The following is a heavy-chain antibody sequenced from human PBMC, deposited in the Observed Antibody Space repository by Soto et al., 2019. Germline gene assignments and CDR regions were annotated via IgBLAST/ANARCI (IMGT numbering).Heavy chain of an antibody. CDR3: ARVGCSSTSGYGTYYYYYYYMDV. CDR2: IKQDGSEK. CDR1: GFTFSSYW. D-gene: IGHD2-2*01. V-gene: IGHV3-7*01. Sequence: EVQLVESGGGLVQPGGSLRLSCAASGFTFSSYWMSWVRQAPGKGLEWVANIKQDGSEKYYVDSVKGRFTISRDNAKNSLYLQMNSLRAEDTAVYYCARVGCSSTSGYGTYYYYYYYMDVWGKGTTVTVSS. J-gene: IGHJ6*03.